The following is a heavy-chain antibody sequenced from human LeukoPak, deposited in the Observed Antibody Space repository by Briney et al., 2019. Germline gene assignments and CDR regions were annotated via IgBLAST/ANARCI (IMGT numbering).Heavy chain of an antibody. CDR3: ARTRAGPVGSGSYYNIMKDYYYMDV. CDR1: GFTFGSYS. J-gene: IGHJ6*03. V-gene: IGHV3-48*04. D-gene: IGHD3-10*01. Sequence: GGSLRLSCAASGFTFGSYSMNWVRQAPGKGLEWVSYISSSGSTIYYADSVKGRFTISRDNAKNSLYLQMDSLRAEDTAVYYCARTRAGPVGSGSYYNIMKDYYYMDVWGKGTTVTISS. CDR2: ISSSGSTI.